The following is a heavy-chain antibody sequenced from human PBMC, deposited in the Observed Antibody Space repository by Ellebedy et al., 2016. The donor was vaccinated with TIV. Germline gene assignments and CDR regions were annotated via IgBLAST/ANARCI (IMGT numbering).Heavy chain of an antibody. D-gene: IGHD2-21*02. CDR1: GFTFRTYG. Sequence: GGSLRLSCAASGFTFRTYGMHWFHQAPGKGLEWVAVISYDGRNEYYADSVRGRFTISRDNSNNTLYLHLNSLRAEDTALYYCTRGVVVTTSYSQYWGQGTLVTVSS. J-gene: IGHJ1*01. CDR2: ISYDGRNE. V-gene: IGHV3-30*03. CDR3: TRGVVVTTSYSQY.